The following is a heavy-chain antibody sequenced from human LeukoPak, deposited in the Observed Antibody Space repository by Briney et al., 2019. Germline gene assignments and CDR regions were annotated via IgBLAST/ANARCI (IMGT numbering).Heavy chain of an antibody. CDR2: INPNSGGT. CDR3: ARSEVRGVYYFDY. D-gene: IGHD3-10*01. V-gene: IGHV1-2*04. Sequence: GASVKVSCKASAYTFTGYYMHWVRQAPGQGLEWMGWINPNSGGTNYAQKFQGWVTMTRDTSISTAYMELSRLRSDDTAVYYCARSEVRGVYYFDYWGQGTLVTVSS. CDR1: AYTFTGYY. J-gene: IGHJ4*02.